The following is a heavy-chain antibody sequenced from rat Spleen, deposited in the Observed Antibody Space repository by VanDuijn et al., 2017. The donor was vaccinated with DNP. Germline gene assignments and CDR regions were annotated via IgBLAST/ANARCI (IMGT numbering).Heavy chain of an antibody. CDR1: GFSFSDYY. D-gene: IGHD1-10*01. Sequence: EVQLVESGGGLVQPGRSLKLSCAASGFSFSDYYMAWVRQAPTKGLEWVASIIYDGSRTYYRDSVKGRFTISRDNAKSTLYLQMDSLRSEDMATYYCARPYGYNNVGFAYWGQGTLVTVSS. J-gene: IGHJ3*01. CDR3: ARPYGYNNVGFAY. CDR2: IIYDGSRT. V-gene: IGHV5-7*01.